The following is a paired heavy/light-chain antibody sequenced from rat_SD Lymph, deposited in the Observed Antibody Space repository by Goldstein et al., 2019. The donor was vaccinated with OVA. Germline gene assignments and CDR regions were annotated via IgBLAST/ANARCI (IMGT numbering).Light chain of an antibody. V-gene: IGKV12S38*01. CDR1: EHISSN. J-gene: IGKJ4*01. CDR3: LQGSKFPFT. Sequence: DIQMTQSPASLSASLGETISIGCRASEHISSNLAWYQQKSGKSPQLLIFPANRLQDGVPSRFRGSGSGTQYSLKISGMQPEDEGDYFCLQGSKFPFTFGSGTKLEI. CDR2: PAN.
Heavy chain of an antibody. CDR1: GFTFSDYG. J-gene: IGHJ4*01. Sequence: EVHLVEAGGGLVQPGRSLKLSCLASGFTFSDYGMHWIRQAPGKGLEWVASISSSGSYIYYVDTVKGRFTISRENAKNTLYLQMTSLRSEDTALYYCARDYYDGTGVMDAWGQGASVTVSS. CDR3: ARDYYDGTGVMDA. D-gene: IGHD1-12*02. CDR2: ISSSGSYI. V-gene: IGHV5-34*01.